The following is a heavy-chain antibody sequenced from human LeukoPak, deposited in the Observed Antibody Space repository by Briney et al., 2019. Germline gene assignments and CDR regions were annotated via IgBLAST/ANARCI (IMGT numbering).Heavy chain of an antibody. CDR2: ISSSSSYI. Sequence: GGSLRLSCAASGFTFSSYGMHWVRQAPGKGREWVSSISSSSSYIYYADSVKGRFTISRDNAKNSLYLQMNSLRAEDTAVYYCAILTSRVDDYWGQGTLVTVSS. D-gene: IGHD2-8*01. V-gene: IGHV3-21*01. CDR1: GFTFSSYG. J-gene: IGHJ4*02. CDR3: AILTSRVDDY.